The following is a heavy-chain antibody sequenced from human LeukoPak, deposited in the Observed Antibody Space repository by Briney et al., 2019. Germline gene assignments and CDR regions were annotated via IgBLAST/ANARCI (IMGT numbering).Heavy chain of an antibody. CDR1: GGSFSGYY. D-gene: IGHD6-13*01. CDR3: AGGSSSWYSSNWFDP. J-gene: IGHJ5*02. V-gene: IGHV4-34*01. CDR2: INHSGST. Sequence: KSSETLSLTCAVYGGSFSGYYWSWIRQPPGKGLEWIGEINHSGSTNYNPSLKSRVTISVDTSKNQFSLKLSSVTAADTAVYYCAGGSSSWYSSNWFDPWGQGTLVTVSS.